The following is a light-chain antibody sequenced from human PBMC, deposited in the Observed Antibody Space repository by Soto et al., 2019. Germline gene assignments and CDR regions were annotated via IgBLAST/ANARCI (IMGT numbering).Light chain of an antibody. CDR3: QQLNSYPLT. Sequence: DIQMTQSPSTLSASVVDIVTITFLASHSISGWLAWYQQKPGKAPKLLIYGASSLETGVPSRFSGSGSGTEFTLTISSLQPEDFATYYCQQLNSYPLTFGGGTKVDIK. V-gene: IGKV1-5*01. CDR1: HSISGW. J-gene: IGKJ4*01. CDR2: GAS.